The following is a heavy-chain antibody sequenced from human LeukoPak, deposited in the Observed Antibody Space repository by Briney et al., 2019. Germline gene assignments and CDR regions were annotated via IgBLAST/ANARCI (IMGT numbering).Heavy chain of an antibody. V-gene: IGHV3-48*03. CDR2: ISSSGSTI. D-gene: IGHD3-16*02. CDR1: GFTFSSYE. J-gene: IGHJ4*02. Sequence: GGSLRLSCAASGFTFSSYEMNWVRQAPGKGLEWVSYISSSGSTIYYADSVKGRFTISRDNAKNSLYLQMNSLRAEDTAVYYCARDRYGAGGVRHWGQGTLVTVSS. CDR3: ARDRYGAGGVRH.